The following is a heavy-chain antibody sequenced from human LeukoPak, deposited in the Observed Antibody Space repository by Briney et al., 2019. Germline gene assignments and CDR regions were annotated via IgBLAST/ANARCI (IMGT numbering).Heavy chain of an antibody. J-gene: IGHJ1*01. CDR3: ARAPSEIGGYYPEYFRH. CDR1: GFTFSSYW. V-gene: IGHV3-74*03. D-gene: IGHD3-22*01. CDR2: IKSDGST. Sequence: PGGSLRLSCAASGFTFSSYWMHWVRHAPGKGLVWVSRIKSDGSTMYADPGKGRFTISRDNAKNTGSLQMNSLRAENTGVYYCARAPSEIGGYYPEYFRHWGQGTLVTASP.